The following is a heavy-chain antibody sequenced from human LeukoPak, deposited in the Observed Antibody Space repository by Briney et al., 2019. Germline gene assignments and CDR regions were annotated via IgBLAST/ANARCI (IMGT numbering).Heavy chain of an antibody. V-gene: IGHV1-46*01. Sequence: ASVKVSCKASGYTFTSYYMHWVRQAPGQGLEWMGIINPSGGSTSYAQKFRGRVTMTRDTSTSTVYMELSSLRSEDTAVYYCARDSSGQVVPAANDYWGQGTLVTVSS. D-gene: IGHD2-2*01. CDR3: ARDSSGQVVPAANDY. CDR2: INPSGGST. J-gene: IGHJ4*02. CDR1: GYTFTSYY.